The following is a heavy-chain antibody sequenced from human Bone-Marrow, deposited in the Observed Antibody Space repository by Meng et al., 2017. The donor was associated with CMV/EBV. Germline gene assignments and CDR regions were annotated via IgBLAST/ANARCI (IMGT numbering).Heavy chain of an antibody. CDR1: GGSISSYY. Sequence: SETLSITCTVSGGSISSYYWSWIRQPPGKGLEWIGYIYYSGSTNYNPSLKSRVTISVDTSKNQFSLKLSSVTAADTAVYYCARESPGDRAVDYWGQGTLVTVSS. CDR3: ARESPGDRAVDY. V-gene: IGHV4-59*01. J-gene: IGHJ4*02. D-gene: IGHD7-27*01. CDR2: IYYSGST.